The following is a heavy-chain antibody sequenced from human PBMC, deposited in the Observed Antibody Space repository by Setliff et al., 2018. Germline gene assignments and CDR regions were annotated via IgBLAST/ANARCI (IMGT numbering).Heavy chain of an antibody. CDR3: ARDLVWFGELLDLPGYYFDY. D-gene: IGHD3-10*01. CDR1: GYTFTSYD. J-gene: IGHJ4*02. Sequence: SVKVSCKASGYTFTSYDINWVRQATGQGLEWMGWMNPNSGNTGYAQKFQGRVTMTRNTSISTAYMELSSLRSEDTAVYYCARDLVWFGELLDLPGYYFDYWGQGTLVTVSS. V-gene: IGHV1-8*01. CDR2: MNPNSGNT.